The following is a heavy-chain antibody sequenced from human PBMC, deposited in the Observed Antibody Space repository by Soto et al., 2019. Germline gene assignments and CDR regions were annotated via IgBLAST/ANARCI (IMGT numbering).Heavy chain of an antibody. J-gene: IGHJ6*02. CDR1: GGSFSGYY. V-gene: IGHV4-34*01. D-gene: IGHD2-15*01. Sequence: SETLSLTCAVYGGSFSGYYWSWIRQPPGKGLEWIGEINHSGSTNYNPSLKSRVTISVDTSKNQFSLKLSSVTASDTAVYYCARLSSLLRSYYYYYGMDVWGQGTTVTVSS. CDR3: ARLSSLLRSYYYYYGMDV. CDR2: INHSGST.